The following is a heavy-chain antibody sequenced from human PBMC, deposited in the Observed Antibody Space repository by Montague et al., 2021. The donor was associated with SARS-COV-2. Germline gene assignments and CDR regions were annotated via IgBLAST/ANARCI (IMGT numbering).Heavy chain of an antibody. J-gene: IGHJ5*01. V-gene: IGHV4-59*04. Sequence: SETLSLTCTVSGGSISPYYWSWIRQSPGKGLECIGYTSYSGNTYYNPSLKSRVTISVDTSKNQFSLKVRPVTAAATAVYYCARHRGSGSSGFDSWGQGALVTVSS. CDR2: TSYSGNT. CDR1: GGSISPYY. CDR3: ARHRGSGSSGFDS. D-gene: IGHD6-19*01.